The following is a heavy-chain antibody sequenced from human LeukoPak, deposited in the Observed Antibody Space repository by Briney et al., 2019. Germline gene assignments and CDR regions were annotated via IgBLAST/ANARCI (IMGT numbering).Heavy chain of an antibody. D-gene: IGHD3-10*01. V-gene: IGHV4-61*02. CDR2: IYTSGST. Sequence: PSQTLSLTCTVSGGSISSGSYYWSWIRQPAGKGLEWIGRIYTSGSTNYNPSLKSRVTISVDTSKNQFSLKLSSVTAADTAVYYCARAGGYYYGSGNSPFDYWGQGTLVTVSS. J-gene: IGHJ4*02. CDR1: GGSISSGSYY. CDR3: ARAGGYYYGSGNSPFDY.